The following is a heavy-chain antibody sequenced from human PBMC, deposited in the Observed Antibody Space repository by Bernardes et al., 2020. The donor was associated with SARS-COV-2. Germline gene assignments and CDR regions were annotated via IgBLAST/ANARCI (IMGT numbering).Heavy chain of an antibody. CDR1: GGTFSSYA. V-gene: IGHV1-69*04. J-gene: IGHJ1*01. CDR2: IIPILGIA. CDR3: ARDRNPYSSSWPFQH. D-gene: IGHD6-13*01. Sequence: SVKVSCKASGGTFSSYAISWVRQAPGQGLEWMGRIIPILGIANYAQKFQGIVTITADKSTSTAYMELSSLRSEDTAVYYCARDRNPYSSSWPFQHWGQGTLVTVSS.